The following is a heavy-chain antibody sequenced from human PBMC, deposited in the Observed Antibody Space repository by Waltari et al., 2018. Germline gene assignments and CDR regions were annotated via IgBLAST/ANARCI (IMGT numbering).Heavy chain of an antibody. J-gene: IGHJ2*01. V-gene: IGHV3-30*18. D-gene: IGHD2-8*01. CDR1: GFTFSSYG. Sequence: QVQLVESGGGVVQPGRSLRLSCAASGFTFSSYGMHWVRQAPGKGLEGGAVKSDSGSNKYYADSVKGRFTISRDNSKNTLYLQMNSLRAEDTAVYYCAKDLEQSDLLYHGYFDLWGRGTLVTVSS. CDR3: AKDLEQSDLLYHGYFDL. CDR2: KSDSGSNK.